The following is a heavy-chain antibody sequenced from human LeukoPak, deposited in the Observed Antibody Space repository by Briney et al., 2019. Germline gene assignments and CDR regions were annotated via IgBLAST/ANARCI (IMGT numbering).Heavy chain of an antibody. CDR3: ARGLSIEADGSFVRISSPKFDD. CDR1: GGSFSVYY. Sequence: SETLSLTCALYGGSFSVYYWIWIRQPTGKALEWIGEISHSGSTNYNPSLKSRVTISVDTSKKHLSLTLISVPAADTAVFSCARGLSIEADGSFVRISSPKFDDWGQGTLVTVSS. CDR2: ISHSGST. D-gene: IGHD6-13*01. V-gene: IGHV4-34*01. J-gene: IGHJ4*02.